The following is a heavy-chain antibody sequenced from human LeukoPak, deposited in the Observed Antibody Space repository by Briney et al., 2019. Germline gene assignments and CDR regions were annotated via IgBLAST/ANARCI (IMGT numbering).Heavy chain of an antibody. J-gene: IGHJ4*02. Sequence: PGGSLRLSCAASGFTFTNFAMSWVRLAPGKGLEWVSSISTSGANTLYADSVRGRLTISRDNSRDTLHLQLNSLRAEDTAIYYCAKKSTGYFPFDCWGQGTLVTVSS. D-gene: IGHD3-9*01. V-gene: IGHV3-23*01. CDR2: ISTSGANT. CDR3: AKKSTGYFPFDC. CDR1: GFTFTNFA.